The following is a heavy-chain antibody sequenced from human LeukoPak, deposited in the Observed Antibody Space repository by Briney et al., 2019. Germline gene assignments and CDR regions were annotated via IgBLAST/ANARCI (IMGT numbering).Heavy chain of an antibody. CDR2: IIPIFGTA. Sequence: SVKVSCKASGGAFSSYAISWVRQAPGQGLEWMGGIIPIFGTANYAQKFQGRVTITADESTSTAYMELSSLRSEDTAVYYCARSPHYMVRGVIRSPFDYWGQGTLVTVSS. CDR1: GGAFSSYA. V-gene: IGHV1-69*13. D-gene: IGHD3-10*01. J-gene: IGHJ4*02. CDR3: ARSPHYMVRGVIRSPFDY.